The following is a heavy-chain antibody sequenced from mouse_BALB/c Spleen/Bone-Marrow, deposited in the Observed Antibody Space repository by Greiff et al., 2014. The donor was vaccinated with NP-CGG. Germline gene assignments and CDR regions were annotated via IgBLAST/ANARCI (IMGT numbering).Heavy chain of an antibody. CDR3: ARVLYYGNYDSFAY. V-gene: IGHV1-9*01. D-gene: IGHD2-1*01. J-gene: IGHJ3*01. CDR2: ILPGSGTS. CDR1: GYTFSSYW. Sequence: QVQLKESGAELMKPGASVKISCKATGYTFSSYWIEWVKLRPGHGLEWIGEILPGSGTSNYNMKFKGKATLTADTSSNTAYMQLSGLTSEDSAVYYCARVLYYGNYDSFAYWSQGTLVTVSA.